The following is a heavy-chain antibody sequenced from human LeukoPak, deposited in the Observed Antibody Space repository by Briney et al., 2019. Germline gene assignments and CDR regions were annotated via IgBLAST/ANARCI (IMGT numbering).Heavy chain of an antibody. V-gene: IGHV1-2*02. CDR2: INPNSGDT. CDR3: ARDPPTSDSDAFEI. J-gene: IGHJ3*02. CDR1: GYTFTGYF. D-gene: IGHD2-21*01. Sequence: ASVKVSCKASGYTFTGYFIRWVRQAPGQGLEWMGWINPNSGDTNYAQKFQGRVTMTRDTSISTAYMEVSSLRSDDTAVYYCARDPPTSDSDAFEIWGQGTMVTVSS.